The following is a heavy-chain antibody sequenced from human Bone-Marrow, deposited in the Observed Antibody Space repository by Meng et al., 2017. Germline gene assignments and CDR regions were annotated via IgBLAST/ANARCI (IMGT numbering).Heavy chain of an antibody. CDR3: ARDSWFDP. V-gene: IGHV3-30*04. CDR1: GFTFSSYA. CDR2: ISYDGSNK. Sequence: QVRLVESGGGVVQPGRSLRLSWAASGFTFSSYAMHWVRQAPGKGLEWVAVISYDGSNKYYADSVKGRFTISRDNSKNTLYLQMNSLRAEDTAVYYCARDSWFDPWGQGTLVTVSS. J-gene: IGHJ5*02.